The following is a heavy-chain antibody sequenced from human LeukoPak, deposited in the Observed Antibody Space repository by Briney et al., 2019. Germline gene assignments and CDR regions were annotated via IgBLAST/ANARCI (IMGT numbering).Heavy chain of an antibody. CDR1: GFTFSSYG. V-gene: IGHV3-33*01. J-gene: IGHJ4*02. Sequence: GGSLRLSCAASGFTFSSYGMHWVRQAPGKGLEWVAVIWYDGSNKYYADSVKGRFTISRDNSKNTLYLQMNSLRAEDTAVYYCARDTYYYDSSGYSVIDYWGQRTLVTVSS. CDR3: ARDTYYYDSSGYSVIDY. CDR2: IWYDGSNK. D-gene: IGHD3-22*01.